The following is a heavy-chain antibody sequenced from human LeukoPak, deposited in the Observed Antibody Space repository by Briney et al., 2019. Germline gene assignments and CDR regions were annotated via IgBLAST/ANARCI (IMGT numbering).Heavy chain of an antibody. J-gene: IGHJ4*02. Sequence: SETLSLTCTVSGGSISSYYWSWIRQPPGKGLEWIGYIYYSGYTNYNPSLKSRVTISVDTSKNQFSLMLSSVTAADTAMYYCAGHHTIQTGTGVFDYWGQGTLVTVSS. CDR3: AGHHTIQTGTGVFDY. D-gene: IGHD1/OR15-1a*01. V-gene: IGHV4-59*08. CDR1: GGSISSYY. CDR2: IYYSGYT.